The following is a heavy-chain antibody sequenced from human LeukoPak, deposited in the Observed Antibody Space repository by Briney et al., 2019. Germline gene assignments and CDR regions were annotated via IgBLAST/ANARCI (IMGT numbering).Heavy chain of an antibody. CDR1: GFTFDDYA. D-gene: IGHD1-1*01. J-gene: IGHJ6*02. Sequence: GGSLRLSCAASGFTFDDYAMHWVRQVPGRGREGVAGVNWSGDSMGYADSVKGRFTISRDKAKTSLYLQMNSLRTEDTALYFCAKDYRRTTADDMGYYGMDAWGQGTTVTVSS. V-gene: IGHV3-9*01. CDR2: VNWSGDSM. CDR3: AKDYRRTTADDMGYYGMDA.